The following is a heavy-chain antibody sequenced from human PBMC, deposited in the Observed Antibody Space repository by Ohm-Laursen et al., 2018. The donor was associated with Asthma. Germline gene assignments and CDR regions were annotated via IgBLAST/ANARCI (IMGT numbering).Heavy chain of an antibody. CDR3: AKGSLAAADYNWFDP. Sequence: GSLRLSCTASGFTFSSYSMNWVRQAPGKGLEWVSSISSSSSYIYYADSVKGRFTTSRDNAENSLYLQMNSLRTEDTALYYCAKGSLAAADYNWFDPWGQGTLVTVSS. V-gene: IGHV3-21*04. CDR1: GFTFSSYS. D-gene: IGHD6-13*01. J-gene: IGHJ5*02. CDR2: ISSSSSYI.